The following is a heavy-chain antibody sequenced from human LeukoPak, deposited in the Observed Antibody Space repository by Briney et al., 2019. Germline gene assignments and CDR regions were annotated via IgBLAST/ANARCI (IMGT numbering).Heavy chain of an antibody. CDR2: ISSSSTYI. D-gene: IGHD6-13*01. CDR3: ARDVSSSLNY. CDR1: GFTFSSYA. Sequence: TGGSLRLSCAASGFTFSSYAMSWVRQAPGKGLEWVSSISSSSTYIYYADSVKGRFTISRDNTKNSLYLQMYSLRAEDTAVYYCARDVSSSLNYWGQGTLVTVSS. J-gene: IGHJ4*02. V-gene: IGHV3-21*01.